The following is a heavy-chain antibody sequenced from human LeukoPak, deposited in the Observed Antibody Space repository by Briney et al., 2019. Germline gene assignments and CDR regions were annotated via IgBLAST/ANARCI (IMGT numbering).Heavy chain of an antibody. CDR3: AAKQWLAPPPDS. V-gene: IGHV3-74*01. D-gene: IGHD6-19*01. J-gene: IGHJ4*02. CDR1: GLTFSKYA. CDR2: INTDGTVT. Sequence: GGSLRLSCAASGLTFSKYAMLWVRQAPGKGLESVSRINTDGTVTTYADSVKGRFTVSRDNADNTMFLQMNSVRDEDTAVYYCAAKQWLAPPPDSWGQGTPVTVSS.